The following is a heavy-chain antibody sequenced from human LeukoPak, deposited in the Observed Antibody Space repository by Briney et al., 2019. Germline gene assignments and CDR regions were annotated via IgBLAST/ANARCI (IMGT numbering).Heavy chain of an antibody. V-gene: IGHV1-18*01. J-gene: IGHJ4*02. CDR2: ISAYNGNT. CDR1: GYTFTSYG. Sequence: ASVKVSCKASGYTFTSYGISWVRQAPGQGLEWMGWISAYNGNTNYAQKLQGRVTMTTDTSTSTAYMEPRSLRSDDTAVYYCARSPDLGSSMAWWGQGTLVTVSS. CDR3: ARSPDLGSSMAW. D-gene: IGHD6-13*01.